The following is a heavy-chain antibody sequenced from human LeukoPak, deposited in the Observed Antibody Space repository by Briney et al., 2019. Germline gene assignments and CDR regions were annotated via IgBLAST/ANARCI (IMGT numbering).Heavy chain of an antibody. Sequence: GSLRLSCAASGLTFSNYAMNWVRQASGKGLEWVSGITDSGRKTYYADSVKGRFSISRDNSKNTVYLQMSDLRAEDTAVYYCAKITKATTPNYWGQGTLVTVSS. V-gene: IGHV3-23*01. D-gene: IGHD3-10*01. CDR2: ITDSGRKT. CDR1: GLTFSNYA. J-gene: IGHJ4*02. CDR3: AKITKATTPNY.